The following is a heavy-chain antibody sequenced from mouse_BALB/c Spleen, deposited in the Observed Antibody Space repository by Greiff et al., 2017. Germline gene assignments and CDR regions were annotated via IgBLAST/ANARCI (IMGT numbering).Heavy chain of an antibody. J-gene: IGHJ3*01. CDR1: GYTFTDYN. V-gene: IGHV1S29*02. CDR2: IYPYNGGT. D-gene: IGHD2-4*01. Sequence: SGPELVKPGASVKISCKASGYTFTDYNMHWVKQSHGKSLEWIGYIYPYNGGTGYNQKFKSKATLTVDNSSSTAYMELRSLTSEDSAVYYCAREGLYDYDGGFAYWGQGTLVTVSA. CDR3: AREGLYDYDGGFAY.